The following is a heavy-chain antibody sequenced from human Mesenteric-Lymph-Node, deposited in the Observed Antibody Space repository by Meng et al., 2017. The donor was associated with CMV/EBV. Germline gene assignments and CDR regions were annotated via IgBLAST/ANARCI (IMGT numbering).Heavy chain of an antibody. J-gene: IGHJ2*01. D-gene: IGHD6-19*01. V-gene: IGHV4-34*01. Sequence: GYSWSWIRQPPGKGLEWIGEINHSGSTNYNPSLKSRVTISVDTSKNQFSLKLSSVTAADTAVYYCARSTWYSSGWSRGRYFDLWGRGTLVTVSS. CDR2: INHSGST. CDR3: ARSTWYSSGWSRGRYFDL. CDR1: GYS.